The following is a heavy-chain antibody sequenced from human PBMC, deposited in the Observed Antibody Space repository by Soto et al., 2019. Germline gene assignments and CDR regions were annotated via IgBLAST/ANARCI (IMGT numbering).Heavy chain of an antibody. D-gene: IGHD2-8*01. CDR1: GFTFSSYA. Sequence: GGSLRLSCAASGFTFSSYAMSWVRQAPGKGLEWVSAISGSGGSTYYADSVKGRFTISRDNSKNTLYLQMNSLRAEDTAVYYCAKGPGQYLMVYASGGNWFDPWGQGTLVTVSS. CDR2: ISGSGGST. V-gene: IGHV3-23*01. J-gene: IGHJ5*02. CDR3: AKGPGQYLMVYASGGNWFDP.